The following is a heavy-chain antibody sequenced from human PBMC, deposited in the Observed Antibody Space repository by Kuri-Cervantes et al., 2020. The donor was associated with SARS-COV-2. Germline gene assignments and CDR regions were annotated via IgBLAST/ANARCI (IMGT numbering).Heavy chain of an antibody. J-gene: IGHJ6*03. CDR2: IGTAGDT. Sequence: GESLKSSCAACGFTFSSYDMHWVRQATGKGLEWVSAIGTAGDTYYPGSVKGQFTISRENARNSLYLQMNSLRAEDTAVYYCARVKDHPYGSGSRYYYYMDVWGKGTTVTVSS. CDR1: GFTFSSYD. V-gene: IGHV3-13*03. D-gene: IGHD3-10*01. CDR3: ARVKDHPYGSGSRYYYYMDV.